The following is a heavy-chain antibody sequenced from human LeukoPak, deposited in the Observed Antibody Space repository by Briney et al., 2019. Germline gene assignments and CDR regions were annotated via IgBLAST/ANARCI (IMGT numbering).Heavy chain of an antibody. CDR2: ISSSSSTI. D-gene: IGHD3-10*02. CDR1: GFTFSSYS. J-gene: IGHJ3*01. V-gene: IGHV3-48*01. Sequence: GGSLRLSCAASGFTFSSYSMNWVRQAPGKGLEWVSYISSSSSTIYYADSVKGRFTISRDNAKNTLFLQMSSLTVEDTAVYYCTTFVALRAFDVWGQGTMVTVS. CDR3: TTFVALRAFDV.